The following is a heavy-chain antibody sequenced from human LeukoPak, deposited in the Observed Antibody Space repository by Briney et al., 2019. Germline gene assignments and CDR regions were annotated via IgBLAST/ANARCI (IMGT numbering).Heavy chain of an antibody. CDR2: IYYSGST. D-gene: IGHD7-27*01. J-gene: IGHJ4*02. CDR3: ATAGEGPYYFDY. Sequence: SETLSLTCAVSGGSISSYYWSWIRQPPGKGLEWIGYIYYSGSTNYNPSLKSRVTISVDTSNNQFSLKLSSVTAADTAVYYCATAGEGPYYFDYWGQGTLVTVSS. CDR1: GGSISSYY. V-gene: IGHV4-59*01.